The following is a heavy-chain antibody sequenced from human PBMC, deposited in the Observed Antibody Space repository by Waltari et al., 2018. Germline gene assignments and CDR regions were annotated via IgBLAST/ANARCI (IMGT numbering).Heavy chain of an antibody. CDR1: GGSFSGYY. V-gene: IGHV4-34*01. J-gene: IGHJ5*02. D-gene: IGHD4-17*01. Sequence: QVQLQQWGAGLLKPSETLSLTCAVYGGSFSGYYWSWIRQPPGKGLEWIGEINHSGSTNYNPSLKSRVTISVDTSKNQFSLKLSSVTAADTAVYYCARGRWSVTYTDNWFDPWGQGTLVTVSS. CDR2: INHSGST. CDR3: ARGRWSVTYTDNWFDP.